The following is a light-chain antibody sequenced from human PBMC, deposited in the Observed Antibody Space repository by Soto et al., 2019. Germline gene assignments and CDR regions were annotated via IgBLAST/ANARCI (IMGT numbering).Light chain of an antibody. J-gene: IGLJ1*01. CDR3: SSYTTSSTRV. CDR2: EVT. V-gene: IGLV2-14*01. CDR1: SSDLGIYNY. Sequence: QSALTQPASVSGSPGQSIAISCPGSSSDLGIYNYGSWYQQHPGKVPKLIIFEVTNRPSGVSNRFSGSMSGNTASLTIAGLEDEDEADYYCSSYTTSSTRVFGTGTNVTV.